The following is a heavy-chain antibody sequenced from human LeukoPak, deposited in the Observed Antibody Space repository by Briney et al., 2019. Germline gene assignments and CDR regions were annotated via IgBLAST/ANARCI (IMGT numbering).Heavy chain of an antibody. Sequence: GGSLRLPCAASGFTFSSYWMHWVRQAPGKGLVWVSRINTGGSSTDYADSVKGRFTISRDNAKNTLYLQMNSLRAEDTAVYYCSRDLRGRDDYWGQGILVIVSS. J-gene: IGHJ4*02. V-gene: IGHV3-74*01. CDR3: SRDLRGRDDY. CDR1: GFTFSSYW. D-gene: IGHD5-24*01. CDR2: INTGGSST.